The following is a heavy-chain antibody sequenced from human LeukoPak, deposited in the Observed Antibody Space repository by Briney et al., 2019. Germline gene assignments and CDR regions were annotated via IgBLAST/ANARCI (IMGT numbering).Heavy chain of an antibody. CDR2: INPNSGGT. D-gene: IGHD4-17*01. CDR3: ARVTQTDYDFDY. Sequence: ASVKVSCKASGYTLTGHHMHWVRQAPGQGLEWMGWINPNSGGTNYAQKFQGRVTMTRDTSISTAYMELSRLRSDDTAVYYCARVTQTDYDFDYWGQGTLVTVSS. CDR1: GYTLTGHH. V-gene: IGHV1-2*02. J-gene: IGHJ4*02.